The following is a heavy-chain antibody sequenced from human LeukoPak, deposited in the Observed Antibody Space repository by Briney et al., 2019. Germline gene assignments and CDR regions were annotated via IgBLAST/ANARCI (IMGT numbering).Heavy chain of an antibody. CDR1: GGSFSGYY. D-gene: IGHD3-9*01. Sequence: SETLSLTCAVYGGSFSGYYWSWIRQPPGKGLEWIGGINHSGSTNYNPSLKSRVTISVDTSKNQFSLRLSSVTAADTAVYYCAGGTGFIIKDWGQGTLVTVSS. CDR3: AGGTGFIIKD. CDR2: INHSGST. J-gene: IGHJ4*02. V-gene: IGHV4-34*01.